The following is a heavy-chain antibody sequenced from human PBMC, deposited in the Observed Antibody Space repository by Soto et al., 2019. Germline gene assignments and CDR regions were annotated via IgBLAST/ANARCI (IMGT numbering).Heavy chain of an antibody. J-gene: IGHJ4*02. D-gene: IGHD3-22*01. CDR3: AKDLEYYYDSSGPGLGIDY. CDR2: ISYDGSNK. Sequence: GGSLRLSCAASGFTFSSYGMHWVRQAPGKGLEWVAVISYDGSNKYYADSVKGRFTISRDNSKNTLYLQMNSLRAEDTAVYYCAKDLEYYYDSSGPGLGIDYWGQGTLVTVS. V-gene: IGHV3-30*18. CDR1: GFTFSSYG.